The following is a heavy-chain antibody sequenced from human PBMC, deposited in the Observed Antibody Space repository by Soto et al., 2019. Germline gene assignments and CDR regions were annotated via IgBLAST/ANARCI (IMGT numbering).Heavy chain of an antibody. J-gene: IGHJ4*02. V-gene: IGHV3-23*01. D-gene: IGHD2-15*01. Sequence: EVQLLESGGGLIQPGASLRLSCAASGFTFSSYAMSWVRQAPGKGLEWVSAISGSGDITNYADSVKGRFTISRDVSKNTLYLQMNSLRAEDTAVYYCAKQYCTGGTCQKVMDYWGQGTLVTVTS. CDR2: ISGSGDIT. CDR1: GFTFSSYA. CDR3: AKQYCTGGTCQKVMDY.